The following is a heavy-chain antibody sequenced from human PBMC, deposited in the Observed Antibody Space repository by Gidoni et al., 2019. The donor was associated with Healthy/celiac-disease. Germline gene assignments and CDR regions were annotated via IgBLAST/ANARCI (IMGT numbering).Heavy chain of an antibody. CDR1: GSTFTSFG. D-gene: IGHD4-17*01. CDR2: SSAYNGNT. CDR3: ARDLRPYGDGGS. J-gene: IGHJ4*02. Sequence: QVQLVQSGAEVKKPGASVNVPFKASGSTFTSFGISCVRQAPGQGLEWMGWSSAYNGNTNYAQKLQGRVTMTTDTSTSTADMELRSRRSDDTAVYYCARDLRPYGDGGSWGQGTLVTVSS. V-gene: IGHV1-18*01.